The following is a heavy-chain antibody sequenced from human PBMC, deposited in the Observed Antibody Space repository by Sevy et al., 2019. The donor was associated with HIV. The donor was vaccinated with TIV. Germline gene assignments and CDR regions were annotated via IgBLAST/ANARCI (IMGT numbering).Heavy chain of an antibody. CDR2: IYTSGST. CDR3: ARDVYYYGSGSYSYNWFDP. CDR1: GGSISSYY. J-gene: IGHJ5*02. V-gene: IGHV4-4*07. Sequence: SETLSLTCTVSGGSISSYYWSWIRQPAGKGLEWIGCIYTSGSTNYNPSLKSRVTMSVDTSKNQFSLKLSSVTAADTAVYYCARDVYYYGSGSYSYNWFDPWGQGTLVTVSS. D-gene: IGHD3-10*01.